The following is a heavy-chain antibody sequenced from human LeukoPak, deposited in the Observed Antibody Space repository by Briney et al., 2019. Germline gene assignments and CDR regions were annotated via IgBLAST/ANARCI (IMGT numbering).Heavy chain of an antibody. CDR2: IKSDGSST. J-gene: IGHJ5*02. CDR3: ARVAPAHGDENNWFDP. D-gene: IGHD4-17*01. Sequence: GGSLRLSCAASGFAFSSYWMHWVRQAPEKGLVWVSRIKSDGSSTSYAGSVRGRFTISRDNAKNTLYLQMNSLRAEDTAVYYCARVAPAHGDENNWFDPWGQGTLVTVSS. CDR1: GFAFSSYW. V-gene: IGHV3-74*01.